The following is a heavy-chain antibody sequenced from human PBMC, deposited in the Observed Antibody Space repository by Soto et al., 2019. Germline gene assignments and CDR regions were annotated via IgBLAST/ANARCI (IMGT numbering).Heavy chain of an antibody. CDR2: IYHSGST. Sequence: PSETLSLTCAVSGGSISSGGYSWSWIRQPPGKGLEWIGYIYHSGSTYYNPSLKSRVTISVDRSKNQFSLKLSSVTAADTAVYYCARAYGDYVGEYFDYWGQGTLVTVSS. J-gene: IGHJ4*02. CDR1: GGSISSGGYS. D-gene: IGHD4-17*01. CDR3: ARAYGDYVGEYFDY. V-gene: IGHV4-30-2*01.